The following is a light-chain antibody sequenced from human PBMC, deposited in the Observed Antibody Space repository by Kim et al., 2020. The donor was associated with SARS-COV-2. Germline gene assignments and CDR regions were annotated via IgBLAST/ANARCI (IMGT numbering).Light chain of an antibody. Sequence: GQMVNISCSGSSSNIVSNTVNWYQQLPGTAPKLLIYSNNQRTSGVPDRISGSKSGTSASLAISGLQSEDEADYYCAAWDGSLNGVVFGGGTQLTVL. V-gene: IGLV1-44*01. J-gene: IGLJ2*01. CDR2: SNN. CDR1: SSNIVSNT. CDR3: AAWDGSLNGVV.